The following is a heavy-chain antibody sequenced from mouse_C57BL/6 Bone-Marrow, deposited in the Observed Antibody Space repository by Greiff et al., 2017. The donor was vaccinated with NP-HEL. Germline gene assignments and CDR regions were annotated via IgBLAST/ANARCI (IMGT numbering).Heavy chain of an antibody. CDR2: IYPGSGST. V-gene: IGHV1-55*01. CDR1: GYTFTSYW. CDR3: ARGDVYWVAMDY. D-gene: IGHD2-3*01. Sequence: QVQLQQPGAELVKPGASVKMSCKASGYTFTSYWITWVKQRPGQGLEWIGDIYPGSGSTNYNEKFKSKATLTVDTSSSTAYMQLSSLTSEDSAVYYCARGDVYWVAMDYWGQGTAVTVSS. J-gene: IGHJ4*01.